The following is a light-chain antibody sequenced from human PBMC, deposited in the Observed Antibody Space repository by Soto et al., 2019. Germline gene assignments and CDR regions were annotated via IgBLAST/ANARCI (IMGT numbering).Light chain of an antibody. V-gene: IGKV3-15*01. CDR3: QRDNNLVIT. J-gene: IGKJ5*01. CDR2: GAS. Sequence: EIVMTQSPATLSVSPGERATLSCRASQSVSSNLAWYQQKPGQAPRLLIYGASTRATGIPARFSGSGSGTEFTLTSSSRQSEDFAVYYCQRDNNLVITVGQGTRLEIK. CDR1: QSVSSN.